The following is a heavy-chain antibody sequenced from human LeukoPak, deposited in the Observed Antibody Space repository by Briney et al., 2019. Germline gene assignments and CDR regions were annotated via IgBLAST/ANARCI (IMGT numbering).Heavy chain of an antibody. Sequence: SETLSLTCTVSGGTISSYYWSWIRQSAGKGLEWIGRIYTSGSTNYNPSLKSRVTMSVDTSKNQFSLKLSSVTAADTAAYYCARDGQLWAAAATRWFDPWGQGTLVTVSS. V-gene: IGHV4-4*07. J-gene: IGHJ5*02. CDR3: ARDGQLWAAAATRWFDP. CDR2: IYTSGST. CDR1: GGTISSYY. D-gene: IGHD6-13*01.